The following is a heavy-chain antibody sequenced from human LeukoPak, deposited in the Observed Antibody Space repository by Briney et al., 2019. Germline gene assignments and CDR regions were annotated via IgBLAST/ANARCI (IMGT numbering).Heavy chain of an antibody. V-gene: IGHV4-38-2*01. CDR3: ARVLFPMVRGSYGAFDI. Sequence: SETLSLTCAVSGYSISSGYYWGWIRQPPGKGLEWIGSIYHSGSTYYNPSLKSRVTISVDTSKNQFSLKLSSVTAADTAVYYCARVLFPMVRGSYGAFDIWGQGTMVTVSS. J-gene: IGHJ3*02. CDR2: IYHSGST. CDR1: GYSISSGYY. D-gene: IGHD3-10*01.